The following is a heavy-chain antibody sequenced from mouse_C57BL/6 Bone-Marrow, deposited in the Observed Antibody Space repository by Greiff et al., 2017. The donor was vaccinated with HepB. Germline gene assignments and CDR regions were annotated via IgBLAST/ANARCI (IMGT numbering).Heavy chain of an antibody. CDR2: ISDGGSYT. J-gene: IGHJ4*01. V-gene: IGHV5-4*01. CDR3: ARELRRDYAMDY. D-gene: IGHD2-4*01. CDR1: GFTFSSYA. Sequence: EVNLVESGGGLVKPGGSLKLSCAASGFTFSSYAMSWVRQTPEKRLEWVATISDGGSYTYYPDNVKGRFTISRDNAKNNLYLQMSHLKSEDTAMYYCARELRRDYAMDYWGQGTSVTVSS.